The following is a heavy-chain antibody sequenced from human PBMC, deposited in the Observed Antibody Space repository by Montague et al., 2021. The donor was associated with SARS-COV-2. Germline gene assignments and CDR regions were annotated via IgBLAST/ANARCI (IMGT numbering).Heavy chain of an antibody. V-gene: IGHV4-59*01. CDR3: VRADRRGPDTPHLYYYEGMDL. D-gene: IGHD2-15*01. CDR2: VYYSGRS. J-gene: IGHJ6*02. CDR1: GDSISTSY. Sequence: SETLSLTCTVSGDSISTSYWAWIRQPPGKGLEWIGYVYYSGRSSYNSSLKSRVTISVDTSKNQFSLNLRSVTAADTAVYFCVRADRRGPDTPHLYYYEGMDLWGQGTTVTVSS.